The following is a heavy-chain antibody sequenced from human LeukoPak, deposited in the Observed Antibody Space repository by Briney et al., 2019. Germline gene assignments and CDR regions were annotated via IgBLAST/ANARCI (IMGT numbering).Heavy chain of an antibody. CDR3: AKDTGAVGDYYMDV. CDR2: ISGSGGST. J-gene: IGHJ6*03. V-gene: IGHV3-23*01. D-gene: IGHD1-26*01. CDR1: GFTFSSYG. Sequence: GGSLRLSCAASGFTFSSYGMSWVRQAPGKGLEWVSAISGSGGSTYYADSVKGRFTISRDNSKNTLYLQMNSLRAEDMALYYCAKDTGAVGDYYMDVWGKGTTVTVSS.